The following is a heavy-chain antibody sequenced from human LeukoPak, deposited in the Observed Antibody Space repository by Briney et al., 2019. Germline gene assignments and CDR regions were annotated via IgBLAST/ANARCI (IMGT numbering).Heavy chain of an antibody. V-gene: IGHV4-39*07. CDR2: IYYSGST. Sequence: SETLSLTCTVSGGSISSSSYYWGWIRQPPGKGLEWIGSIYYSGSTYYNPSLKSRVTISVDTSKNQFSLKLSSVTAADTAVYYCARVERVKWDQRAFDIWGQGTMVTVSS. D-gene: IGHD1-26*01. CDR1: GGSISSSSYY. CDR3: ARVERVKWDQRAFDI. J-gene: IGHJ3*02.